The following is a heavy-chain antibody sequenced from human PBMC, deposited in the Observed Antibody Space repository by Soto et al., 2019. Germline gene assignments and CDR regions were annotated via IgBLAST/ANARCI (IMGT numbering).Heavy chain of an antibody. D-gene: IGHD1-26*01. Sequence: GGSLRLSCAISGFSVSSNYLSWVRQAPGKGLEWVSVHYSGGSTYYADSVQGRFTISRDKSNNTLYLQMRRVRAEDTAVYFCARHRHPRGTVGATSPLDPWGQGTQVTAPQ. J-gene: IGHJ5*02. CDR1: GFSVSSNY. V-gene: IGHV3-53*01. CDR2: HYSGGST. CDR3: ARHRHPRGTVGATSPLDP.